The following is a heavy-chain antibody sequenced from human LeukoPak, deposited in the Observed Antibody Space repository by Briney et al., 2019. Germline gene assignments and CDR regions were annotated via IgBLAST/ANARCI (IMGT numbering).Heavy chain of an antibody. J-gene: IGHJ4*02. D-gene: IGHD3-3*01. CDR1: GFTFSSFA. CDR2: SGSGGST. V-gene: IGHV3-23*01. Sequence: GGSLRLSCAASGFTFSSFAMNWVRQAPGKGLEWVSGSGSGGSTYYADSVKGRFTISRDNSKNTLYLQMNSLRAEDTAVYYCAKDFWSGYYPNYWGQGTLVTVSS. CDR3: AKDFWSGYYPNY.